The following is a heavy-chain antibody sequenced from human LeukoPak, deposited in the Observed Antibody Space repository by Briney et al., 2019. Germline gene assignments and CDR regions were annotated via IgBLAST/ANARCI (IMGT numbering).Heavy chain of an antibody. CDR1: GFTFSSYG. V-gene: IGHV3-30*18. CDR2: ISYDGSNK. CDR3: AKPRDIVATISSPDFDY. D-gene: IGHD5-12*01. Sequence: PGGSLRLSCAASGFTFSSYGMHWVRQAPGKGLEWVAAISYDGSNKYYADSVKGRFTISRDDSKNTLYLQMNSLRAEDTAVYYCAKPRDIVATISSPDFDYWGQGTLVTVSS. J-gene: IGHJ4*02.